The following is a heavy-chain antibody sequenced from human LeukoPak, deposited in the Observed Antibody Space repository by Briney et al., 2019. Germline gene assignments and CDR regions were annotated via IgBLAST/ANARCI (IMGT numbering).Heavy chain of an antibody. J-gene: IGHJ4*02. CDR3: ARGVGARSYFDY. D-gene: IGHD1-26*01. CDR1: GFTFSSYA. CDR2: ISYDGSNK. V-gene: IGHV3-30-3*01. Sequence: GGSLRLSCAVSGFTFSSYAMHWVRQAAGTGLEWVAVISYDGSNKYYADSVKGRFTISRDNSKNTLYLQMNSLRAEDTAVYYCARGVGARSYFDYWGQGTLVTVSS.